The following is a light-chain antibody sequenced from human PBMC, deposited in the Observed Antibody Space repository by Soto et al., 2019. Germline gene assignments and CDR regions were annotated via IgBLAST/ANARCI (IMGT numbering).Light chain of an antibody. CDR3: QHYSYSRYFS. J-gene: IGKJ3*01. CDR2: GVS. V-gene: IGKV3-20*01. Sequence: EMVLTHSPGTLSLSPGERATLSCRASQSVSHNYLAWYQQKPGHAPRLLIYGVSSRATGSPDRFSGSGSGTDFTLTISRLEPEDFAVYYCQHYSYSRYFSFGPGTKVDIK. CDR1: QSVSHNY.